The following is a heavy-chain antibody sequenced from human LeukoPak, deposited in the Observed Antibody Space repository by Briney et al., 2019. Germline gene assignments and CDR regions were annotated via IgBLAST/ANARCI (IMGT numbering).Heavy chain of an antibody. CDR2: IHHSGNKYESCST. J-gene: IGHJ5*02. V-gene: IGHV4-38-2*02. Sequence: SETLSLTCSVSGYSITSGDYWGWIRQPPGKGLEWIGIIHHSGNKYESCSTDYNPSLRSRVTVSADQCKNQFSLKLPSMTAADTAVYFCARNASSGFFNAWGQGTLVIVSS. D-gene: IGHD6-25*01. CDR1: GYSITSGDY. CDR3: ARNASSGFFNA.